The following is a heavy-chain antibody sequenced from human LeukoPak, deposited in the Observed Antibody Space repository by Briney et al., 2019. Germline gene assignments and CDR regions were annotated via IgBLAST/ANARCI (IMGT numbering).Heavy chain of an antibody. V-gene: IGHV4-4*07. CDR1: GGSFSSYY. D-gene: IGHD1-26*01. J-gene: IGHJ2*01. CDR3: ARDRLGATGHWRIDV. CDR2: IYNSGTT. Sequence: SETLSLTCTVSGGSFSSYYWTWIRQPAGKGREWIGRIYNSGTTNYSPSLESRVTMSLDTSKNRFSSSLSSVTAADTAVYYCARDRLGATGHWRIDVWGRGTLVTVSS.